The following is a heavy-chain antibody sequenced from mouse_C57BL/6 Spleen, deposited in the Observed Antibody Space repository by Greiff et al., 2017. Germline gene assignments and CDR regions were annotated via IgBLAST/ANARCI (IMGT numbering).Heavy chain of an antibody. D-gene: IGHD2-4*01. CDR3: AGTMITTLFDY. J-gene: IGHJ2*01. CDR1: GYTFTDYN. V-gene: IGHV1-22*01. Sequence: VQLQQSGPELVKPGASVKMSCKASGYTFTDYNMHWVKQSHGKSLEWIGYINPNNGGTSYNQKFKGKATLTVNKSSSTAYMELRSLTSEDSAVYYCAGTMITTLFDYWGQGTTLTVSS. CDR2: INPNNGGT.